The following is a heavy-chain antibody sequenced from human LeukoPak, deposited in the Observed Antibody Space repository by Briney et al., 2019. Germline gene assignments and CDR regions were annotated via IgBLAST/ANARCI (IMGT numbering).Heavy chain of an antibody. CDR3: ARTEDGNSYGSVILGFFDY. CDR1: GFTFSSYE. Sequence: GGSLRLSCAASGFTFSSYEMNWVRQAPGKGLEWVSYISSSGSTIYYADSVKGRFTISRDNAKNSLYLQMNSLRAEDTAVYYCARTEDGNSYGSVILGFFDYWGQGTLVTVSS. V-gene: IGHV3-48*03. CDR2: ISSSGSTI. D-gene: IGHD5-18*01. J-gene: IGHJ4*02.